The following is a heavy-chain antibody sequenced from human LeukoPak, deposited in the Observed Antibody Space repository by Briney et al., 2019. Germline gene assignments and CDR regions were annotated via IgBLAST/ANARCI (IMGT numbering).Heavy chain of an antibody. CDR2: IYHSGST. CDR3: ARDSPPGYAGY. D-gene: IGHD5-18*01. Sequence: PSETLSLTCTVSGYSISSGYYWGWIRPPPGKGLEWIGSIYHSGSTYYNPSLKSRVTISVDTSKNQFSLKLSSVTAADTAVYYCARDSPPGYAGYWGQGTLVTVSS. V-gene: IGHV4-38-2*02. CDR1: GYSISSGYY. J-gene: IGHJ4*02.